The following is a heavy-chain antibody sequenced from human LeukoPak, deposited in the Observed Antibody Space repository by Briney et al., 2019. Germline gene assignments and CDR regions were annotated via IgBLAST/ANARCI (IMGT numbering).Heavy chain of an antibody. J-gene: IGHJ4*02. CDR2: FDPEDGET. Sequence: GASVKVSCKVSGYTLTELSMHWVRQAPGKGLEWMGGFDPEDGETIYAQKFQGRVTMTEDTSTDTAYMELSSLRSEDTAVYYCATDLLSFGRKLFDYWGQGTLVTVSS. CDR1: GYTLTELS. V-gene: IGHV1-24*01. CDR3: ATDLLSFGRKLFDY. D-gene: IGHD3-16*02.